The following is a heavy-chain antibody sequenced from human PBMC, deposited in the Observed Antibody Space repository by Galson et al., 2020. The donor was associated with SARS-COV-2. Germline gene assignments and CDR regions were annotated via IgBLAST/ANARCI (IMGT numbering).Heavy chain of an antibody. Sequence: SQTLSLTCAVSGGSISSGGYSWSWIRQPPGKGLEWIGYIYHSGSTYYNPSLKSRVTISVDRSKNQFSLKLSSVTAADTAVYYCARVRSSSDCSGGSCYDNWFDPWGQGTLVTVSS. CDR1: GGSISSGGYS. CDR3: ARVRSSSDCSGGSCYDNWFDP. J-gene: IGHJ5*02. V-gene: IGHV4-30-2*01. D-gene: IGHD2-15*01. CDR2: IYHSGST.